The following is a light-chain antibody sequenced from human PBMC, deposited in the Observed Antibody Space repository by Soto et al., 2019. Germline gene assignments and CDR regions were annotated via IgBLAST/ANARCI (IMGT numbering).Light chain of an antibody. CDR3: QQYAVSPLT. CDR1: QSVGSNY. Sequence: EIVLPQSPGTLSLSPGERATLSCRASQSVGSNYLAWFQQNPGQAPRLLIYDASKRATGIPDRFCGSGSWTVFTLTIFSLEPEDFAVYYCQQYAVSPLTFGGGTKVDIK. V-gene: IGKV3-20*01. J-gene: IGKJ4*01. CDR2: DAS.